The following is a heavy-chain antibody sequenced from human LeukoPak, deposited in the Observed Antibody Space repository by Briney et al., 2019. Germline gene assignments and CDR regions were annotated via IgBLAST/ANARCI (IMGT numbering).Heavy chain of an antibody. CDR2: TYYRSKWYN. CDR1: GDSVSSNSAA. Sequence: SQTLSLTCAISGDSVSSNSAAWNWIRQSPSRGLEWLGRTYYRSKWYNDYAVSVKSRITINPDTSKNQFSLQLNSVTPEDTALYYCARGGDYGSGNYGDWFDPWGQGTLVTVSS. J-gene: IGHJ5*02. D-gene: IGHD3-10*01. V-gene: IGHV6-1*01. CDR3: ARGGDYGSGNYGDWFDP.